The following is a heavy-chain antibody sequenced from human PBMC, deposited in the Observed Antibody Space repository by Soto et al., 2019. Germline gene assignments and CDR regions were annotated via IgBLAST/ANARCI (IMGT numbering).Heavy chain of an antibody. CDR1: GYTFTSYD. CDR2: MNPNSGNT. CDR3: ARRGIAVAKFDY. Sequence: VKVSCKASGYTFTSYDINWVRQATGQGLEWMGWMNPNSGNTGYAQKFQGRVTMTRNTSISTAYMELSSLRSEDTAVYYCARRGIAVAKFDYWGQGTLVTVSS. V-gene: IGHV1-8*01. J-gene: IGHJ4*02. D-gene: IGHD6-19*01.